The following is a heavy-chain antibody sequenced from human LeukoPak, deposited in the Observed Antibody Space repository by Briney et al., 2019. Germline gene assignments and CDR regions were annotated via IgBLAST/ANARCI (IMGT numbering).Heavy chain of an antibody. CDR3: ARALIAAAGRPPDY. V-gene: IGHV3-30*04. CDR1: GFTFSSYA. D-gene: IGHD6-13*01. J-gene: IGHJ4*02. Sequence: PGGSLRLSCAASGFTFSSYAMHWVRQAPGKGLEWVAVISYDGSNKYYADSVKGRFTISRDNSKNTLYLQMNSLRAEDTAVYYCARALIAAAGRPPDYWGQGTLVTVSS. CDR2: ISYDGSNK.